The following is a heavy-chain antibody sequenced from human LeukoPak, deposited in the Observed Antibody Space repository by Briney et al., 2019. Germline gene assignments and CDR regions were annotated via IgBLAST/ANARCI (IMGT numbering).Heavy chain of an antibody. Sequence: XVXQPXGXGLEWIGTIYYSGSTSYHPSLKSRVTISVDTSKNQFSLKLSSVTAADTAVYYCARLGYNDAFDIWGQGTMVTVSS. J-gene: IGHJ3*02. CDR3: ARLGYNDAFDI. D-gene: IGHD5-24*01. CDR2: IYYSGST. V-gene: IGHV4-39*01.